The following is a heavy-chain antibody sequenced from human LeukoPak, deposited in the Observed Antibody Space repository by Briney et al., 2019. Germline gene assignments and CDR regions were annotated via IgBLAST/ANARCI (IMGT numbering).Heavy chain of an antibody. Sequence: SETLSLTCTVPGGSISSYYWSWIRQPPGKGLEWIGYIYYSGSTNYNPSLKSRVTMSVDTSKNQFSLKLSSVTAADTAVYYCARQSGGSGSLFDYWGQGTLVTVSS. J-gene: IGHJ4*02. CDR3: ARQSGGSGSLFDY. CDR2: IYYSGST. CDR1: GGSISSYY. D-gene: IGHD3-10*01. V-gene: IGHV4-59*08.